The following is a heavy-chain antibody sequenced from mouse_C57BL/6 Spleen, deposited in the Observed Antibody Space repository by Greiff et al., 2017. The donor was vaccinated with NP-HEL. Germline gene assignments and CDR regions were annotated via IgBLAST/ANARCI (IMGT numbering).Heavy chain of an antibody. CDR3: ARDYGNYVGFFAY. V-gene: IGHV1-52*01. J-gene: IGHJ3*01. D-gene: IGHD2-1*01. CDR2: IDPSDSET. CDR1: GYTFTSYW. Sequence: QVQLQQPGAELVRPGSSVKLSCKASGYTFTSYWMHWVKQRPIQGLEWIGNIDPSDSETHYNQKFKDKATLTVDKSSSTAYMQLSSLTSEDSAVYYCARDYGNYVGFFAYWGQGTLVTVSA.